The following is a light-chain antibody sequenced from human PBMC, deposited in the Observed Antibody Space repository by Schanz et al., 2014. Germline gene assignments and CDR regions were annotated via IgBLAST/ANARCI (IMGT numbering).Light chain of an antibody. J-gene: IGLJ2*01. CDR3: SSHTAITTAVV. V-gene: IGLV2-14*02. CDR1: SNDVGSHDL. Sequence: QSALAQPASVSGSPGQSITISCTGTSNDVGSHDLVSWYRQDPGKAPKLIIYEVSKRPSGVSNRFSGSKSGNTASLTISGLQAEDEADYHCSSHTAITTAVVFGGGTKLTVL. CDR2: EVS.